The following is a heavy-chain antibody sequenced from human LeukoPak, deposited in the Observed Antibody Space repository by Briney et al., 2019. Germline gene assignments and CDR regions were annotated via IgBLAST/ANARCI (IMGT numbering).Heavy chain of an antibody. J-gene: IGHJ4*02. D-gene: IGHD5-18*01. V-gene: IGHV1-46*01. CDR2: INPSGGST. Sequence: ASVKVSCKASGYTFTSYYMHWVRQAPGQGLERMGIINPSGGSTSYAQKFQGRVTMTRGTSTSTVYMELSSLRSEDTAVYYCARDAVVDTAMVTFDYWGQGTLVTVSS. CDR3: ARDAVVDTAMVTFDY. CDR1: GYTFTSYY.